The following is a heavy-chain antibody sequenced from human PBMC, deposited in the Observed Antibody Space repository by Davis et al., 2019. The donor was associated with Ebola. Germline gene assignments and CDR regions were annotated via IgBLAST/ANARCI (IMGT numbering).Heavy chain of an antibody. V-gene: IGHV1-69*04. CDR2: IIPILGIA. Sequence: SVKVSCKASGGTFSSYAISWVRQAPGQGLEWMGRIIPILGIANYAQKFQGRVTITADKSTSTAYMELSSLRSDDTAVYYCARDLVISQIDYWGQGTLVTVSS. CDR3: ARDLVISQIDY. J-gene: IGHJ4*02. CDR1: GGTFSSYA. D-gene: IGHD2/OR15-2a*01.